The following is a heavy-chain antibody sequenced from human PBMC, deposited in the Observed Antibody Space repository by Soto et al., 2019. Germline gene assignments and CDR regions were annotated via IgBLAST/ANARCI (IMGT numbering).Heavy chain of an antibody. CDR2: ISSNGGST. Sequence: GGSLRLSCSASGFTFSSYAMHWVRQAPGKGLEYVSAISSNGGSTYYADSVKGRFTISRDNSKNTLYLQMSSLRAEDTAVYYCVKGFMDYYDSSGYYYRSDYWGQGTLVTVPQ. V-gene: IGHV3-64D*08. J-gene: IGHJ4*02. CDR3: VKGFMDYYDSSGYYYRSDY. D-gene: IGHD3-22*01. CDR1: GFTFSSYA.